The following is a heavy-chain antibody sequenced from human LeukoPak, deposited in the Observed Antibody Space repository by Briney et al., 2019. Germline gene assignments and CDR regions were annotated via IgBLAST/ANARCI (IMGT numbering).Heavy chain of an antibody. V-gene: IGHV3-9*01. D-gene: IGHD5-12*01. CDR3: ARDPFSGTWGKLRFDP. Sequence: PGRSLRLSCAASGFTFDDYAMHWVRHAPGKGLEWVSGISWNSGSIDYADSVEGRFTISRDNARNSLFLQMISLRVEDTAVYYCARDPFSGTWGKLRFDPWGQGTLVTVSS. CDR2: ISWNSGSI. CDR1: GFTFDDYA. J-gene: IGHJ5*02.